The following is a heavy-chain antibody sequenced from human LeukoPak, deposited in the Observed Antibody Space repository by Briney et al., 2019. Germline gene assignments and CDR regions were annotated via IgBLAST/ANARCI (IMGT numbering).Heavy chain of an antibody. J-gene: IGHJ6*02. CDR3: ARDLRDYDILTGFYYYYGMDV. D-gene: IGHD3-9*01. Sequence: GGSLRLSCAASGFTFSSYWMSWVRQAPGKGLEWVANIKQDGSEKYYVDSVKSRFTISRDSAQNSLYLQMNSLRAEDTAVYYCARDLRDYDILTGFYYYYGMDVWGQGTTVTVSS. CDR2: IKQDGSEK. V-gene: IGHV3-7*04. CDR1: GFTFSSYW.